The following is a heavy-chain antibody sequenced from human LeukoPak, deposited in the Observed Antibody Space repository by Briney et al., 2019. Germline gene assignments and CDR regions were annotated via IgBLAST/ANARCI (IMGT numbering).Heavy chain of an antibody. D-gene: IGHD3-3*01. CDR3: ARDRADYDFWSGYYFPIFDY. J-gene: IGHJ4*02. CDR1: GGSVSSSSYY. V-gene: IGHV4-39*02. Sequence: SETLSLTCTVSGGSVSSSSYYWGWIRQPPGKGLEWIGSIYYSGSTYYNPSLKSRVTISVDTSKNQFSLKLSSVTAADTAVYYCARDRADYDFWSGYYFPIFDYWGQGTLVTVSS. CDR2: IYYSGST.